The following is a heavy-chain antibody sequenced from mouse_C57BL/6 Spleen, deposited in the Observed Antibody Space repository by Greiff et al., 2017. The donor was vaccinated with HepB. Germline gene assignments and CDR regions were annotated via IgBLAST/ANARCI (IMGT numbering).Heavy chain of an antibody. CDR1: GYTFTSYW. CDR2: IDPSDSYT. D-gene: IGHD2-3*01. J-gene: IGHJ3*01. V-gene: IGHV1-50*01. Sequence: QVQLQQPGAELVKPGASVKLSCKASGYTFTSYWMQWVKQRPGQGLEWIGEIDPSDSYTNYNQKFKGKATLTVDTSSSTAYMQLSSLTSEDSAVYYCALLSLAWFAYWGQGTLVTVSA. CDR3: ALLSLAWFAY.